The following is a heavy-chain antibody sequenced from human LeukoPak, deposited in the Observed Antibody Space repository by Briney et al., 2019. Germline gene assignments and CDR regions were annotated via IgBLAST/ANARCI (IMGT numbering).Heavy chain of an antibody. J-gene: IGHJ4*02. D-gene: IGHD1-1*01. Sequence: GGSLRLSCAASGFTVSSNYMSWVRQAPGKGLEWVSVLYSGGSTYYADSVKGRFTISRDNSKNTLYLQMNSLRAEDTAVYYCARDLSNSGYFDYWGQGTLVTVSS. CDR3: ARDLSNSGYFDY. CDR2: LYSGGST. CDR1: GFTVSSNY. V-gene: IGHV3-53*01.